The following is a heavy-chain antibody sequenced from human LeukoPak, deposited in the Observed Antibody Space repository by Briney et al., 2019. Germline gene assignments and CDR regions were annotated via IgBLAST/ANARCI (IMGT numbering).Heavy chain of an antibody. CDR2: INHSGSI. CDR1: GGSFSAYY. CDR3: AKRGPYYYGSGSDYKGAQYYFDS. D-gene: IGHD3-10*01. Sequence: AETLSLTCAVYGGSFSAYYWTWIRQPPGKGLEWIGEINHSGSINYNPSLKSRVTISVDTSKNQFSLKLSSVTAADTAVYYCAKRGPYYYGSGSDYKGAQYYFDSWGQGTLVTVSS. J-gene: IGHJ4*02. V-gene: IGHV4-34*01.